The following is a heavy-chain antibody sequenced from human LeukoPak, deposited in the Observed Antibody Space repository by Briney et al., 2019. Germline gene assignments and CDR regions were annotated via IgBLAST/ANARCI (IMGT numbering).Heavy chain of an antibody. D-gene: IGHD1-26*01. CDR1: GFTFSTSW. CDR3: ARDAGWGYYDL. Sequence: GGSLRLSCVPSGFTFSTSWVTWVRQAPGKGLEWVANIDKHGSGKYYVDSVKGRFGISRDYASNSVFLQMGSLRAEDTSVYYCARDAGWGYYDLWGQGTPVTVSS. J-gene: IGHJ4*02. CDR2: IDKHGSGK. V-gene: IGHV3-7*01.